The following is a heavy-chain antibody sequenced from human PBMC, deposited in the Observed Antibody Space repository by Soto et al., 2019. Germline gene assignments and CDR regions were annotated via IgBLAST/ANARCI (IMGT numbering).Heavy chain of an antibody. D-gene: IGHD3-10*01. V-gene: IGHV4-61*01. J-gene: IGHJ6*02. CDR3: ARGVGFGYYYYHMDL. CDR2: IYYSGSA. CDR1: GDSVTSASDY. Sequence: QVQLQESGPGLVKPSETLSLTCTVSGDSVTSASDYWSWIRQPPGKGLEWIGYIYYSGSANYNPSLGSRVTISIDTSKNQFSLKLTSVTAADTAVYYCARGVGFGYYYYHMDLWGQGTTVTVSS.